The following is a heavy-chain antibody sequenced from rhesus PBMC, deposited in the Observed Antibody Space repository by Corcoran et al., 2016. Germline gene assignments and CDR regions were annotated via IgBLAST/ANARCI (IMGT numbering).Heavy chain of an antibody. CDR1: GASLSRNW. CDR2: INANSGIT. CDR3: ARHGEPMFDY. Sequence: QVQLQESGPGLVEPSETLSLTCTVSGASLSRNWWSWIRQPPGKGLEWIGEINANSGITNYTPSLKSRLTISKDASKNQVSLRLSFVTAADTAIYYCARHGEPMFDYWGQGVLVTISS. D-gene: IGHD1-44*01. J-gene: IGHJ4*01. V-gene: IGHV4-80*01.